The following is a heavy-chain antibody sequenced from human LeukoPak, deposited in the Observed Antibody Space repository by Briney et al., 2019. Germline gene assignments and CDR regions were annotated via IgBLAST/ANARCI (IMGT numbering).Heavy chain of an antibody. CDR2: INPSSGST. J-gene: IGHJ4*02. CDR3: ASSSSRGPWFDY. V-gene: IGHV1-46*01. Sequence: ASVKVSCKASGYTFTSYYMHWVRQAPGQGLEWMGIINPSSGSTSYAQKFQGRVTMTRDTSTSTVYMELSSLRSEDTAVYYCASSSSRGPWFDYWGQGTLVTVSS. D-gene: IGHD1-26*01. CDR1: GYTFTSYY.